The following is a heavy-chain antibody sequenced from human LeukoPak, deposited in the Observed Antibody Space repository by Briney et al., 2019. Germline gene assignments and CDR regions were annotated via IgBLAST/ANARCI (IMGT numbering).Heavy chain of an antibody. CDR1: GFTFSSYA. D-gene: IGHD7-27*01. J-gene: IGHJ4*02. Sequence: GGSLRLSCAASGFTFSSYAMTWVRQTPGKGLEWVSGISGSGVSTYYADFVKGRFTISRDNSKNTLYLQMNSLRAEGTAVYFCAKDKSLGLPTYFDYWGQGTLVTVSS. V-gene: IGHV3-23*01. CDR2: ISGSGVST. CDR3: AKDKSLGLPTYFDY.